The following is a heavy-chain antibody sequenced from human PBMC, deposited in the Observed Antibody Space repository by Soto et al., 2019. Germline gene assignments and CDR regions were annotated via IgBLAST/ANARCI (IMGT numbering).Heavy chain of an antibody. D-gene: IGHD6-19*01. V-gene: IGHV1-8*01. CDR3: AREAVPHTTNYYYYGMDV. J-gene: IGHJ6*02. CDR1: GCTFTSYD. CDR2: MNPNSGNT. Sequence: QVQLVQSGAEVKKPGASVKVSCKASGCTFTSYDINWVRQATGQGLEWMGWMNPNSGNTGYAQKFQDRVTMTRNTSISTAYMELSSLRSEDTAVYYCAREAVPHTTNYYYYGMDVWGQGTTVTVSS.